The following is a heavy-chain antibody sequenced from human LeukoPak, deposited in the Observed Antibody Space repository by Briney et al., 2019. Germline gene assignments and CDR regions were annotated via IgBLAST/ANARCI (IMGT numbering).Heavy chain of an antibody. J-gene: IGHJ5*02. Sequence: ASMKVSCKASGYTFTDHYMHWVRQAPGQGLEWMGWINPNSGDTHYAQKFQGRVTMTRDTSISTAYMELSRLRSDDTAAYYCARDGQTYYYDSSGYYGGYNWFDPWGQGTLVTVSS. CDR3: ARDGQTYYYDSSGYYGGYNWFDP. CDR1: GYTFTDHY. V-gene: IGHV1-2*02. CDR2: INPNSGDT. D-gene: IGHD3-22*01.